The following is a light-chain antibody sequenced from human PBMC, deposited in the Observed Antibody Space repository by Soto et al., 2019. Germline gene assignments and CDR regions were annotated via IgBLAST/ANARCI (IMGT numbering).Light chain of an antibody. CDR2: EVT. V-gene: IGLV2-14*01. CDR3: SSHTSGSTRV. J-gene: IGLJ1*01. Sequence: QSALTQPASVSESPGQSIAISCTGTFSDVGGYDYVSWYQQHPDKAPKLMIYEVTKRPSGVSNRFSGSKSGNTASLTISGLQPEDEADYYCSSHTSGSTRVFGSGTKLTVL. CDR1: FSDVGGYDY.